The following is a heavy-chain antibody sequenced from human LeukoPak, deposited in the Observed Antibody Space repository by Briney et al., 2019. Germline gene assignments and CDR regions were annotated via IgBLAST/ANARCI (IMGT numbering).Heavy chain of an antibody. CDR3: AREAAGYEESLYYFDY. Sequence: PGGSLRLSCAASGFTFNSFAMHWVRQAPGKGLEHLAFIQSDGSDKYYADSVKGRFTISRDNSKNTLYLQMNSLRAEDTAVYYCAREAAGYEESLYYFDYWGQGTLVTVSS. V-gene: IGHV3-30*02. CDR2: IQSDGSDK. CDR1: GFTFNSFA. D-gene: IGHD5-12*01. J-gene: IGHJ4*02.